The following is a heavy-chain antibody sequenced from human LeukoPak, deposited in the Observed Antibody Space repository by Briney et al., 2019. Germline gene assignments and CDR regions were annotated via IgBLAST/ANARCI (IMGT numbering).Heavy chain of an antibody. CDR2: ISDDGSNK. Sequence: GGSLRLSCAASGFTFSSYGMHWVRQAPGKGLEWVAVISDDGSNKYYADFVKGRFTVSRDNSKNTLYLQLNSLRAEDTAVYYCTKPPLLETVSTMYWSQGTLVTVSS. J-gene: IGHJ4*02. V-gene: IGHV3-30*18. CDR1: GFTFSSYG. CDR3: TKPPLLETVSTMY. D-gene: IGHD5/OR15-5a*01.